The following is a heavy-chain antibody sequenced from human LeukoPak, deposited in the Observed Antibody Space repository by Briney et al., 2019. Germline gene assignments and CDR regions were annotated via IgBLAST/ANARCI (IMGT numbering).Heavy chain of an antibody. Sequence: SETLSLTCTVSGGSISSSSYYWGWIRQPPGKGLEWIGSIYYSGSTYYNPSLKSRVTISVDTSKNQFSLKLSSVTAADTAVYYCARDTPPGYSRVHDYWGQGTLVTVSS. CDR1: GGSISSSSYY. CDR2: IYYSGST. V-gene: IGHV4-39*02. J-gene: IGHJ4*02. CDR3: ARDTPPGYSRVHDY. D-gene: IGHD5-18*01.